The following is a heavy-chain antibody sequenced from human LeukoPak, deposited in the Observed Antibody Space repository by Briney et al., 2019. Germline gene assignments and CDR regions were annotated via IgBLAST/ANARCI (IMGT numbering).Heavy chain of an antibody. J-gene: IGHJ3*02. CDR2: INHSGST. CDR3: ARGRSGSYLPDAFDI. D-gene: IGHD1-26*01. CDR1: GGSFSGYY. V-gene: IGHV4-34*01. Sequence: SETLSLTCAVYGGSFSGYYWSWIRQPPGKGLEWIGEINHSGSTNYNPSLKSRVTISVDTSKNQFSLKLSSVTAADTAVYCCARGRSGSYLPDAFDIWGQGTMVTVSS.